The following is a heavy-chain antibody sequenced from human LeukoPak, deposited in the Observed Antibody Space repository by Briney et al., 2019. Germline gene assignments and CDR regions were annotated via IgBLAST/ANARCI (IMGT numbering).Heavy chain of an antibody. D-gene: IGHD2-2*01. CDR2: INPSGGST. V-gene: IGHV1-46*01. CDR3: ARPDCSSTSCYRNYYYYYGMDV. J-gene: IGHJ6*02. Sequence: ASVKVSCKASGYTFTSYYMHWVRQAPGQGPEWMGIINPSGGSTSYAQKFQGRVTMTRDMSTSTVYMELSSLRSVDTAVYYCARPDCSSTSCYRNYYYYYGMDVWGQGTRSPSP. CDR1: GYTFTSYY.